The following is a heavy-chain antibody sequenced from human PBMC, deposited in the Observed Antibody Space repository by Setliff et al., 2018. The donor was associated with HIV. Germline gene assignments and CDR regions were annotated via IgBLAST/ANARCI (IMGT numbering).Heavy chain of an antibody. CDR2: ISPNGNSM. D-gene: IGHD3-16*01. Sequence: GGSLRLSCAASGFTFSDYYMTWIRQAPGKGLEWVSYISPNGNSMYYADSVKGRFTISRDNAKNSLYPQMNSLRVEDTAVYYCAAVPWGHSSLIIDHWGQGTPVTVSS. CDR3: AAVPWGHSSLIIDH. J-gene: IGHJ4*02. V-gene: IGHV3-11*04. CDR1: GFTFSDYY.